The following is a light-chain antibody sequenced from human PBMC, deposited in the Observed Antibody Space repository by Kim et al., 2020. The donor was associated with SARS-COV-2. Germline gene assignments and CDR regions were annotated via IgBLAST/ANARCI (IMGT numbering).Light chain of an antibody. Sequence: LAASVGDRVTITCRASQVISNYLNWYQQKPGKAPKLLIYDTANLETGVPSRFSGSGAGTDFTFTITSLQPEDIATYYWQQYDNPYTFGQGTKLEI. CDR1: QVISNY. J-gene: IGKJ2*01. CDR2: DTA. V-gene: IGKV1-33*01. CDR3: QQYDNPYT.